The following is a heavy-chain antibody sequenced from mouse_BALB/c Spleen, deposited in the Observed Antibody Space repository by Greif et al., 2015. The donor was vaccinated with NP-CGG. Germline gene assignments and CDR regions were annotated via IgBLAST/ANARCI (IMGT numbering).Heavy chain of an antibody. D-gene: IGHD2-12*01. Sequence: DVQLQESGGGLVQPGGSLRLSCATSGFTFTDYYMSWVRQPPGKALEWLGFIRNKANGYTTEYSASVKGRFTISRDNSQSILYRQMNTLRAEDSATYYCARDLYSLDYWGQGTSVTVSS. CDR3: ARDLYSLDY. V-gene: IGHV7-3*02. CDR2: IRNKANGYTT. CDR1: GFTFTDYY. J-gene: IGHJ4*01.